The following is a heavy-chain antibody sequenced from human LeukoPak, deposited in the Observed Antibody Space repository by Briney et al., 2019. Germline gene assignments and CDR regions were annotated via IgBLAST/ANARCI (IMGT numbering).Heavy chain of an antibody. V-gene: IGHV3-48*01. Sequence: GGSLRLSCAASGFTFSSYSMNWVRQAPGKGLEWVSYISSSSSTIYYADSVKGRFTISRDNAKNSLYLQMNSLRAEDTAVYYCARDLPNYDFWSGPNAFDIWGQGTMVTVPS. CDR3: ARDLPNYDFWSGPNAFDI. J-gene: IGHJ3*02. CDR1: GFTFSSYS. D-gene: IGHD3-3*01. CDR2: ISSSSSTI.